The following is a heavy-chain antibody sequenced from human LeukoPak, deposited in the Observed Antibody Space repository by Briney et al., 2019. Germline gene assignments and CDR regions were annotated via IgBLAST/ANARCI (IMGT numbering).Heavy chain of an antibody. D-gene: IGHD1-14*01. J-gene: IGHJ1*01. Sequence: PGGSLRLSCVASEFTHKYMSWVRQAPGKGLEWVANIKQDGSDKNYVDSVKGRFTNTRDNTKNSVYLEMNSLKGEDTVVYYCAREFSWSGRDIWGQGTLVTVSS. CDR3: AREFSWSGRDI. CDR2: IKQDGSDK. V-gene: IGHV3-7*05. CDR1: EFTHKY.